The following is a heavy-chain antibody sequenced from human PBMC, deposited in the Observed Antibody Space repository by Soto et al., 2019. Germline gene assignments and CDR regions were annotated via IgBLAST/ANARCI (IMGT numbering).Heavy chain of an antibody. Sequence: VASVKVSCKASGYTFTGYYMHWVRQAPVQGLEWMGWINPNSGGTNYAQKFQGRVTMTRDTSISTAYMELSRLRSDDTAVYYCAREGYDILTGGYYYYYGMDVWGQGTTVTVSS. CDR1: GYTFTGYY. V-gene: IGHV1-2*02. D-gene: IGHD3-9*01. CDR2: INPNSGGT. J-gene: IGHJ6*02. CDR3: AREGYDILTGGYYYYYGMDV.